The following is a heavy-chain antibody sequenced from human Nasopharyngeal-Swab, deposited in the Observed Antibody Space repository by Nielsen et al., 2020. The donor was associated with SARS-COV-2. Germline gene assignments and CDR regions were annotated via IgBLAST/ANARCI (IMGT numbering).Heavy chain of an antibody. J-gene: IGHJ6*02. Sequence: GSLRLSCAVYGGSFSGYYWSWIRQPPGKGLEWIGEINHSGSINYNPSLKSRVTISVDTSKNQFSLKLSSVTAADTAVYYCARSRPRSSLYYYYYYGMDVWGQGTTVTVSS. CDR1: GGSFSGYY. D-gene: IGHD6-6*01. CDR2: INHSGSI. CDR3: ARSRPRSSLYYYYYYGMDV. V-gene: IGHV4-34*01.